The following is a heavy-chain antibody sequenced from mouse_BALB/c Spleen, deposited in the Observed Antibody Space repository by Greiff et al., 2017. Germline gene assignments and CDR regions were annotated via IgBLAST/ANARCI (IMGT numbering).Heavy chain of an antibody. D-gene: IGHD2-1*01. Sequence: VKLQESGAELAKPGASVKMSCKASGYTFTSYWMHWVKQRPGQGLEWIGYINPSTGYTEYNQKFKDKATLTADKSSSTAYMQLSSLTSEDSAVYYCARNYGNYEVAYWGQGTLVTVSA. CDR1: GYTFTSYW. V-gene: IGHV1-7*01. CDR3: ARNYGNYEVAY. CDR2: INPSTGYT. J-gene: IGHJ3*01.